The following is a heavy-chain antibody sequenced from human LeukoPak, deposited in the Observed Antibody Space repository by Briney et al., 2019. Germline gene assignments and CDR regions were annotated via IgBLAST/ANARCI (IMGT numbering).Heavy chain of an antibody. J-gene: IGHJ5*02. CDR3: ARAPREWGYNH. CDR1: GYTFTSYG. D-gene: IGHD5-18*01. V-gene: IGHV1-8*01. Sequence: ASVRVSCKASGYTFTSYGINWVRQATGQGLEWMGWTNPINGNTGYAQKFQGRVTMTRDTSIRTAYMELSSLRSDDTAVYYCARAPREWGYNHWGQGTLVTVSS. CDR2: TNPINGNT.